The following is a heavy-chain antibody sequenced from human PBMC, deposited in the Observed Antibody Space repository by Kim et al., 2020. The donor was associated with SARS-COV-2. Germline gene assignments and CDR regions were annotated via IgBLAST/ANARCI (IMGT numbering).Heavy chain of an antibody. Sequence: GGSLRLSCAASGFTFSSYGMHWVRQAPGKGLEWVAVIWYDGSNKYYADSVKGRFTISRDNSKNTLYLQMNSLRAEDTAVYYCARGDVEYQLPFDYWGQGTLVTVSS. J-gene: IGHJ4*02. CDR2: IWYDGSNK. D-gene: IGHD2-2*01. CDR1: GFTFSSYG. V-gene: IGHV3-33*01. CDR3: ARGDVEYQLPFDY.